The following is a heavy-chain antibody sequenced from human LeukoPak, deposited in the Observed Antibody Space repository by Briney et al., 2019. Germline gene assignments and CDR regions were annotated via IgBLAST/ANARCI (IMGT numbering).Heavy chain of an antibody. CDR3: SKGLISRCWYDFYH. V-gene: IGHV3-23*01. CDR2: ITGSGYST. CDR1: GFTFDSYA. Sequence: PGGSLRLSCAASGFTFDSYAMSWVRQAPGKGLEWVSSITGSGYSTYYGDSVRGRFTVSRDNSKNTLYLQMSSLRAADTAVYYRSKGLISRCWYDFYHWGQGTLVTVSS. J-gene: IGHJ4*02. D-gene: IGHD6-13*01.